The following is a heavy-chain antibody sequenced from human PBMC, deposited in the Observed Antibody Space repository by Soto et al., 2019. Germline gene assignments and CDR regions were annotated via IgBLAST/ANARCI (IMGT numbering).Heavy chain of an antibody. D-gene: IGHD3-16*01. V-gene: IGHV3-33*01. CDR2: IWYDGSNK. CDR1: GFTFSSHG. Sequence: QVQLVESGGGVVQPGRSLRLSCEASGFTFSSHGMHWVRQAPDKGLEWVAVIWYDGSNKYYADSVKGRFTISRDNSNNMLYLEMNRLRVEDTAIYYCARWGNWKVADNWGQGTLVTVSS. J-gene: IGHJ4*02. CDR3: ARWGNWKVADN.